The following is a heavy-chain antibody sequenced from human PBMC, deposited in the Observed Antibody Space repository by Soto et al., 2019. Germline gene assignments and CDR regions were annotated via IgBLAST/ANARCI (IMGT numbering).Heavy chain of an antibody. CDR1: GGSISSGHW. Sequence: QVELQESGPGLVKTSGALSLTCAVSGGSISSGHWWSWVRQPPGEGLEWIGEIFQSGTTNYNPSVASRVIISMDKSKNQFSLEVISVTAADTAVYFFARHLAVAGTRGFAYWGQGPLVTVSS. CDR3: ARHLAVAGTRGFAY. V-gene: IGHV4-4*02. CDR2: IFQSGTT. J-gene: IGHJ4*02. D-gene: IGHD6-19*01.